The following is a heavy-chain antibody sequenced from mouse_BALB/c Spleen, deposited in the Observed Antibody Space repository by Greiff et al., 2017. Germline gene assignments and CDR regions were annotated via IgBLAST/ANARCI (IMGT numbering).Heavy chain of an antibody. CDR3: TRAYYYGSRGYYFDY. J-gene: IGHJ2*01. CDR1: GYTFTSYY. Sequence: VQLVESGAELVKPGASVKLSCKASGYTFTSYYMYWVKQRPGQGLEWIGEINPSNGGTNFNEKFKSKATLTVDKSSSTAYMQLSSLTSEDSAVYYCTRAYYYGSRGYYFDYWGQGTTLTASS. V-gene: IGHV1S81*02. D-gene: IGHD1-1*01. CDR2: INPSNGGT.